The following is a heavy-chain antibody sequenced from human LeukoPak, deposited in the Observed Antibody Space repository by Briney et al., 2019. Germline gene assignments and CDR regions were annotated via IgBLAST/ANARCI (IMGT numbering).Heavy chain of an antibody. J-gene: IGHJ6*02. V-gene: IGHV3-21*01. CDR2: ISSSSSYI. CDR3: AREGGYQYYYAMDV. Sequence: PGGSLRLSCAASGFTFKTYTMHWVRAAPGVGLGWVSSISSSSSYIFYADSVKGRFTISRDNAKNSLYLQMSSLRAEDAAVYYCAREGGYQYYYAMDVWGQGTTVTVSS. D-gene: IGHD3-16*01. CDR1: GFTFKTYT.